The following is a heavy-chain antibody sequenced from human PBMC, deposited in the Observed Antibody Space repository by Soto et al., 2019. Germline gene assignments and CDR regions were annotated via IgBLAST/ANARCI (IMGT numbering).Heavy chain of an antibody. CDR1: GGSNPDYY. J-gene: IGHJ4*02. V-gene: IGHV4-59*01. Sequence: SETLSLTCHFLGGSNPDYYWRWVRQPPGKGLEWIGYINYSGSTNYHSSLKSRVTISADTSKSHFSLKVNSVIAADTAVYYCARGPVRYYFDSWGQGALVTIS. CDR2: INYSGST. CDR3: ARGPVRYYFDS.